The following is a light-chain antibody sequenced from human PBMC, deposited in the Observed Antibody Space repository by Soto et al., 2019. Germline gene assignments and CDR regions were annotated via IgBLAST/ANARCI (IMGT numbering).Light chain of an antibody. CDR2: GAS. CDR1: QSVSSN. CDR3: QRYREWPWT. J-gene: IGKJ1*01. Sequence: ERVMTQSPATLSVSPGERATLSCRASQSVSSNLAWYQHKPGQAPRLLIYGASTRATGIPARFSGSGSGTEFTLTISSLQSEDFAVYYCQRYREWPWTFGQGTKVDIK. V-gene: IGKV3-15*01.